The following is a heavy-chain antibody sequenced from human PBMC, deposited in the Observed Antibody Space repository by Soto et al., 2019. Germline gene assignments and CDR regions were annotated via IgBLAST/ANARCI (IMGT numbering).Heavy chain of an antibody. Sequence: SETLSLTCTVSGGSVSSNSYSWGWIRQSPGKGLEWIGIIYSTENTYYHPSLLGRVTISADTSMNEFSLRLSSVTAADTAVYYCARLNGYCVSTGCHGYYGMDVWGQGTTVTVSS. J-gene: IGHJ6*02. V-gene: IGHV4-39*01. CDR2: IYSTENT. D-gene: IGHD2-2*03. CDR3: ARLNGYCVSTGCHGYYGMDV. CDR1: GGSVSSNSYS.